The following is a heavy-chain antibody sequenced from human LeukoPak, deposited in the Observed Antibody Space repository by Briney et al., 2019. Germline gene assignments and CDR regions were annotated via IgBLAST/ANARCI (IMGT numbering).Heavy chain of an antibody. CDR1: GFGFSDSY. V-gene: IGHV4-34*01. J-gene: IGHJ4*02. Sequence: GSLRLSCVVSGFGFSDSYMTWIRQTPGKGLEWIGEINHSGSTNYNPSLKSRVTISVDTSKNQFSLKLSSVTAADTAVYYCARQAITMIVNDYWGQGTLVTVSS. D-gene: IGHD3-22*01. CDR2: INHSGST. CDR3: ARQAITMIVNDY.